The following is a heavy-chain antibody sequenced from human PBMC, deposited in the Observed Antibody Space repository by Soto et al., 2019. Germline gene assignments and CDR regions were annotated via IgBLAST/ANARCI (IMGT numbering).Heavy chain of an antibody. CDR1: GFTFSSYW. Sequence: PGGSLRLSCAASGFTFSSYWMHWVRQAPGKGLVWVSGIKSDGSSTSYADSVKGRFTISRDNAKNTLYLQMSSLRDEDTAVYYCVTDYYDSRGYYYDPAVWGQGTMVTVSS. CDR2: IKSDGSST. V-gene: IGHV3-74*01. D-gene: IGHD3-22*01. J-gene: IGHJ3*01. CDR3: VTDYYDSRGYYYDPAV.